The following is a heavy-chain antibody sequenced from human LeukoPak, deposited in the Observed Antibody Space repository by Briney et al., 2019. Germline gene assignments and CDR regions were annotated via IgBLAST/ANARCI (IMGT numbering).Heavy chain of an antibody. CDR3: VRGRRDGYNLGY. Sequence: PGGSLRLSCAAFGFTVSSNYMSWVRQAPGKGLEWVSVIYSGGTTYYADSVKGRFTISRDISKNTLSLQMNSLRAEDTAVYYCVRGRRDGYNLGYWGQGTLVAVSS. J-gene: IGHJ4*02. D-gene: IGHD5-24*01. CDR2: IYSGGTT. CDR1: GFTVSSNY. V-gene: IGHV3-53*01.